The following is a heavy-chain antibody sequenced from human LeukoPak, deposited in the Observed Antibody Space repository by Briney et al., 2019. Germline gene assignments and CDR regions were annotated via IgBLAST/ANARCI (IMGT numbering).Heavy chain of an antibody. CDR3: ARHVGSTPYYMDV. D-gene: IGHD1-1*01. V-gene: IGHV4-39*01. CDR2: IYYSGNT. Sequence: KPSPTLSLTCTVSGGSVTSSNYYWGWIRQPPGKGLEWIGSIYYSGNTYCNPSIKSRVTISVDTSKNQFSLKLSSVTAADTAVYYCARHVGSTPYYMDVWGKGTTVTVSS. CDR1: GGSVTSSNYY. J-gene: IGHJ6*03.